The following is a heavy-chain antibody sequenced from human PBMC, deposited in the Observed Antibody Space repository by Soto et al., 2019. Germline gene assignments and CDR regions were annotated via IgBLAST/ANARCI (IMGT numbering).Heavy chain of an antibody. CDR3: ARDGDVNTGFGKDY. D-gene: IGHD3-16*01. CDR1: GFTFRNYG. V-gene: IGHV3-33*01. J-gene: IGHJ4*02. CDR2: IWDDGDNK. Sequence: QVQLVESGGGVVQPGRSLRLSCAASGFTFRNYGMHWVRQAPGKGLEWVAFIWDDGDNKYYAESYAESVKGRFTISRDNSKNMLHLQMNSLRAEDTAVYYCARDGDVNTGFGKDYWGQGTLVTVSS.